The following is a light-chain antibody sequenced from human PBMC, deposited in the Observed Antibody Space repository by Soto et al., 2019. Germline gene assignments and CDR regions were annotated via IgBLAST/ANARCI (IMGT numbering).Light chain of an antibody. CDR2: TND. V-gene: IGLV1-44*01. J-gene: IGLJ1*01. Sequence: QYVLTHPPSASGTPGQRVTISCSGSSSNIGSNTVNLYQQLPGTAPKLLIYTNDQRPSGVPDRFSGSRSGTSASLAISGLQFEDEADYHCSSWDDNLGAVVFGAGTKVTVL. CDR3: SSWDDNLGAVV. CDR1: SSNIGSNT.